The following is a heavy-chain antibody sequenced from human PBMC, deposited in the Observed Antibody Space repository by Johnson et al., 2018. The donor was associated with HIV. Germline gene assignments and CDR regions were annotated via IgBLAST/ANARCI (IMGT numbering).Heavy chain of an antibody. V-gene: IGHV3-7*01. CDR3: ARVRSGRENAFDI. CDR1: GFTFSSYW. CDR2: IKQDGSEK. Sequence: EVQLVESGGGLVQPGGSLRLSCAASGFTFSSYWMSWVRQAPGKGLEWVANIKQDGSEKYYVDSVKGRFTISRDNSKNTLYLQMNSPRVEDTAVYYCARVRSGRENAFDIWGQGTILTVSS. J-gene: IGHJ3*02. D-gene: IGHD1-26*01.